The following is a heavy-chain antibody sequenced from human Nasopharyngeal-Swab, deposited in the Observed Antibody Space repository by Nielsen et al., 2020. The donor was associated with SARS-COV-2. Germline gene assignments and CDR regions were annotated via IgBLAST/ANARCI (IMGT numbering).Heavy chain of an antibody. CDR3: ARDEAVVAATQISDAFDI. V-gene: IGHV3-7*01. Sequence: VRQAPGKGLEWVANIKQDGSEKYYVDSVKGRFTISRDNAKNLLYLQMNSLRAEDTAVYYCARDEAVVAATQISDAFDIWGQGTMVTVSS. J-gene: IGHJ3*02. D-gene: IGHD2-15*01. CDR2: IKQDGSEK.